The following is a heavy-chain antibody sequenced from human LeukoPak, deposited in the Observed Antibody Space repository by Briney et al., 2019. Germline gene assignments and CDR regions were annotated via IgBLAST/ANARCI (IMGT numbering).Heavy chain of an antibody. CDR3: AYGKYYFDY. V-gene: IGHV5-51*01. CDR2: IYPGDSDT. CDR1: GYSFTSNW. D-gene: IGHD3-16*01. Sequence: GESLKISCKGSGYSFTSNWIAWVRQMPGKGLEWMGIIYPGDSDTRYSPSFQGQVTISADKSISIAYLQWSSLRASDTAIYFCAYGKYYFDYWGQGTLVTVSS. J-gene: IGHJ4*02.